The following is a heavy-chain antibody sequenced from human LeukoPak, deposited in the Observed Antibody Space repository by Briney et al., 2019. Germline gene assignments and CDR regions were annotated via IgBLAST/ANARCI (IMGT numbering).Heavy chain of an antibody. CDR1: GGSFSDYY. CDR3: AASSTWGSGWFDP. Sequence: SETLSLTCGIYGGSFSDYYWSWIRHPPGKGLEWIGEISHSGSTKYNPSLKSRVIISVDTSKNQFSLKVRSVTAADTAVYYCAASSTWGSGWFDPWGQGTPVTVS. D-gene: IGHD2-2*01. V-gene: IGHV4-34*01. J-gene: IGHJ5*02. CDR2: ISHSGST.